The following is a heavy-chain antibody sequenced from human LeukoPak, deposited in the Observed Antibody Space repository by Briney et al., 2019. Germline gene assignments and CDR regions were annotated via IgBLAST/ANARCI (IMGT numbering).Heavy chain of an antibody. Sequence: SETLSLTCTVSGGSISSSSYYWGWIRQPPGKGLEWIGSIYYSGSTHYNPSLKSRVTISVDTSKNQFSLKLSSVTAADTAVYYCARGIYCSGGSCYFAVWFDPWGQGTLVTVSS. CDR2: IYYSGST. CDR1: GGSISSSSYY. J-gene: IGHJ5*02. D-gene: IGHD2-15*01. V-gene: IGHV4-39*07. CDR3: ARGIYCSGGSCYFAVWFDP.